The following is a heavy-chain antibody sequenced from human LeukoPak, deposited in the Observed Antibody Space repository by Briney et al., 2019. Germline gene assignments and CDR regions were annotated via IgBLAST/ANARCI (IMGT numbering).Heavy chain of an antibody. CDR1: GFTFSGFA. CDR3: AKWFDY. CDR2: ISGTGGTP. V-gene: IGHV3-23*01. Sequence: PGGSLRLSCAASGFTFSGFAMSWVRQAPGKGLEWVPTISGTGGTPYYADSVKGRFTISRDNSKNTLWLQMNSLRAEDTAVYYCAKWFDYWGQGTLVTVSS. J-gene: IGHJ4*02.